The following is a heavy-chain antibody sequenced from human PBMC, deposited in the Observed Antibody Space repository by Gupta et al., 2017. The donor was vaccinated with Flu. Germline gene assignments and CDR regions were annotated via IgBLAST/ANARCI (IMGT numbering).Heavy chain of an antibody. D-gene: IGHD3-22*01. CDR3: ARHKNAYDSCRPPGWFDH. V-gene: IGHV4-39*01. J-gene: IGHJ5*02. Sequence: WGWIRQPPGKALEWIGNLYDSGSTSYNPSLQSRVTISVDTARVQFSFTLSSVTAADTAVYYSARHKNAYDSCRPPGWFDHCWQVSLGTMSS. CDR2: LYDSGST.